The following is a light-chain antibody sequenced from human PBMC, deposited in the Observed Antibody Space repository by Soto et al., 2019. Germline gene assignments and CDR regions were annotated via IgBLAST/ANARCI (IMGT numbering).Light chain of an antibody. CDR1: QGIRND. V-gene: IGKV1-17*01. CDR3: LQHNSYPFT. CDR2: LVS. Sequence: DIQMTQSASSLSASVGDRVTITCRASQGIRNDLGWYQQMPGKAPRRLIYLVSRLHSGVPSRFSGSGTGTEFTLTITGLQPEDFATYYCLQHNSYPFTFGPGTKVDIK. J-gene: IGKJ3*01.